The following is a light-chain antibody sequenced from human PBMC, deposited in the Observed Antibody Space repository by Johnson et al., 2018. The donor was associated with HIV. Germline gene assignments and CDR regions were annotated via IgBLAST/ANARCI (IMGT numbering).Light chain of an antibody. CDR1: SSNIGNNY. Sequence: QSVLTQPPSVSAAPGQKVTISCSGSSSNIGNNYVSWYQQLPGTATKLLIYDNNKRPSGIPDRFSGSKSGTSATLGITGLQTGDEADYYCGAWDSSLTTYVFGTGTTVTVL. CDR3: GAWDSSLTTYV. J-gene: IGLJ1*01. CDR2: DNN. V-gene: IGLV1-51*01.